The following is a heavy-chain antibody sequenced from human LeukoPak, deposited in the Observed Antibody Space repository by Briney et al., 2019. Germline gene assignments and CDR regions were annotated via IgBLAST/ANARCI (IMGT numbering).Heavy chain of an antibody. V-gene: IGHV4-38-2*02. CDR1: GYSISSGYY. J-gene: IGHJ6*03. CDR2: IYRSGST. CDR3: ARTGAGYYYYYMDV. D-gene: IGHD1-26*01. Sequence: SEILSLTCTVSGYSISSGYYWGWIRQPPGEGLEWIGTIYRSGSTYSNPSLRGRVTISVDTSKNQFSLKLSSVTAADTAVYYCARTGAGYYYYYMDVWGKGTTVTVSS.